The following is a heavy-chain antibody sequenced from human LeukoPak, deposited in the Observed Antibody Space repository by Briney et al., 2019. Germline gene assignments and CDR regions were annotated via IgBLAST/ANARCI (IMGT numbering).Heavy chain of an antibody. CDR3: ARLRFLEWYLDY. Sequence: SETLSLTCTVSGGSISSYYWSWIRQPPGKGLEWIGYIYYSGSTNYNPSLKSRVTISVDTSKNQFSLKLSSVTAADTAVYYCARLRFLEWYLDYWGQGTLVTVSS. CDR2: IYYSGST. CDR1: GGSISSYY. V-gene: IGHV4-59*01. J-gene: IGHJ4*02. D-gene: IGHD3-3*01.